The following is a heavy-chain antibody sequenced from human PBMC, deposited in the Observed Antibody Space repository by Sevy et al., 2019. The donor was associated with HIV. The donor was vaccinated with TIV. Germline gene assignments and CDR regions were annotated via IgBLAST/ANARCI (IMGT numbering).Heavy chain of an antibody. CDR2: ISGSGEST. V-gene: IGHV3-23*01. Sequence: GGSLRLSCAASGFTFSSYAMSWVRQAPGKGLQWVSVISGSGESTYYADSVKGRFTIFRDNSKNTMYLQMTSLTAGDTAVYFRARRPDFGVVIPTGVLDVWGQGTTVTVSS. CDR1: GFTFSSYA. D-gene: IGHD3-3*01. J-gene: IGHJ6*02. CDR3: ARRPDFGVVIPTGVLDV.